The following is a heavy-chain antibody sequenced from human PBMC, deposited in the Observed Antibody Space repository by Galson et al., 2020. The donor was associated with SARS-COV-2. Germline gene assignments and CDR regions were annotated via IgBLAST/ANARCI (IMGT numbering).Heavy chain of an antibody. D-gene: IGHD3-3*01. Sequence: GESLKISCAASGFTFSDYYMSWIRQAPGKGLEWLSYISYSGNTIYYADSVKGRFTISRNNAHNSLYLQMNSLRAEDTAVYYCARSRLGAYDFWRRDAFDIWGQGTMVTVSS. V-gene: IGHV3-11*01. J-gene: IGHJ3*02. CDR1: GFTFSDYY. CDR2: ISYSGNTI. CDR3: ARSRLGAYDFWRRDAFDI.